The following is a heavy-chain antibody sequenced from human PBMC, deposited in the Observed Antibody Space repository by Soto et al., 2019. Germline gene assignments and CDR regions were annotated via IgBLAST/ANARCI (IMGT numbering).Heavy chain of an antibody. CDR1: GGTFSSYA. D-gene: IGHD5-12*01. J-gene: IGHJ4*02. CDR3: ASPEDGYNTGPFDY. Sequence: GASVKVSCKASGGTFSSYAISWVRQAPGQGLEWMGGIIPIFGTANYAQKFQGRVTITADESTSTAYMELSSLRSEDTAVYYCASPEDGYNTGPFDYWGQGTLVTVSS. CDR2: IIPIFGTA. V-gene: IGHV1-69*13.